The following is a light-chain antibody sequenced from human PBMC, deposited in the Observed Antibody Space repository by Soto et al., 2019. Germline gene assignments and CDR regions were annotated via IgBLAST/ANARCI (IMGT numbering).Light chain of an antibody. V-gene: IGKV1-6*01. J-gene: IGKJ1*01. Sequence: AIQMTQSPSSLSASVGDRVTITCRASQGIRNDLGWYQQKPGKAPKLLIYAASSLPSGVPSRFSGSGSGTDFTLTSSSLQPEDFATYYCLQDYNDPWTFGQGTKVEIK. CDR1: QGIRND. CDR3: LQDYNDPWT. CDR2: AAS.